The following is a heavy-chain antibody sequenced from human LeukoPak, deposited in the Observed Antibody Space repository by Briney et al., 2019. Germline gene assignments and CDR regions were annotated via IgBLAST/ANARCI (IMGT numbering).Heavy chain of an antibody. J-gene: IGHJ1*01. CDR3: ARAHSGYYYGPKYFQH. V-gene: IGHV4-34*01. CDR1: GGSFSGYY. Sequence: KPSETLSLTCAVYGGSFSGYYWSWIRQPPGKGLEWIGEINHSGSTNYNPSLKSRVTISVDTSKNQFSLKLSSVTAADTAVYYCARAHSGYYYGPKYFQHWGQGTLVTVSS. CDR2: INHSGST. D-gene: IGHD3-22*01.